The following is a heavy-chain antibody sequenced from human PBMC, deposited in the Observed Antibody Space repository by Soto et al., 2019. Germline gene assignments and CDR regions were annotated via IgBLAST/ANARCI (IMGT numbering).Heavy chain of an antibody. CDR3: ARDTETLGPRANDALDI. D-gene: IGHD3-3*02. CDR1: GYTFSAYT. V-gene: IGHV1-3*01. CDR2: INAGSGNT. Sequence: QAQLVQSGAEMKKPGASVKFSCKATGYTFSAYTMNWVRQAPGQSLEWMGWINAGSGNTKYSQNFQGRVSITRDTSASIVYMELTGLTSEDTAVYYCARDTETLGPRANDALDIWGQGTMVTVSS. J-gene: IGHJ3*02.